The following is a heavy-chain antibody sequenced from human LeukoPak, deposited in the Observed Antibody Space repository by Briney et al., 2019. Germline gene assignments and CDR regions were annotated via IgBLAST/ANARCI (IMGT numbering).Heavy chain of an antibody. CDR2: IRTSRDGGTT. V-gene: IGHV3-49*04. D-gene: IGHD3-3*01. Sequence: GGSLRLSCTTSGLTFRDYAVGWVRQAPGKGLECVGLIRTSRDGGTTEYAASVKDRFTMSRDDSISIAYLQMSSLRSGDSAVYYCYIWQSQSFSDNWGQGTLVTVSS. CDR3: YIWQSQSFSDN. J-gene: IGHJ4*02. CDR1: GLTFRDYA.